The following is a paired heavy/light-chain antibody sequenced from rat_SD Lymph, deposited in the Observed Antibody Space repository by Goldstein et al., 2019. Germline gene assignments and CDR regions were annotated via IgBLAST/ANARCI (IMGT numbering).Heavy chain of an antibody. CDR3: AHGDYYDGTYPFAY. CDR1: GYTITSGY. D-gene: IGHD1-12*02. J-gene: IGHJ3*01. CDR2: ISYSGST. Sequence: EIQLQESGPGLVKPSQSLSLTCSVTGYTITSGYDWSWIRKFPGNKMEWMGYISYSGSTNYNPSLKSRISITRDTSKNQFFLQLNSVTTEDTATYYCAHGDYYDGTYPFAYWGQGTLVTVSS. V-gene: IGHV3-4*01.
Light chain of an antibody. CDR2: STS. CDR1: QSISNS. J-gene: IGKJ4*01. CDR3: LQYATYPFT. Sequence: DIQLTQSPSTLPASLGERVTISCRASQSISNSLNWYQQKPDGTVKRLIYSTSTLESGVPSRFSGSGSGTDYSLSISSLESEDFAMYYCLQYATYPFTFGSGTKLEIK. V-gene: IGKV10S12*01.